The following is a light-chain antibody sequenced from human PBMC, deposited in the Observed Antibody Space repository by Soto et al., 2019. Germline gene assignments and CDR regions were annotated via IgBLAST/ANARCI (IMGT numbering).Light chain of an antibody. J-gene: IGKJ5*01. CDR2: DAS. CDR1: QNINNY. V-gene: IGKV1-33*01. CDR3: QQYENLPT. Sequence: IQVTQSPSSLSASVRDRVAITCQASQNINNYLNWYQQKPGRAPKLLIYDASNLEAGVPSRFRGSGSGTDFTFTISRLQPEDIATYYCQQYENLPTFGQGTRLEIK.